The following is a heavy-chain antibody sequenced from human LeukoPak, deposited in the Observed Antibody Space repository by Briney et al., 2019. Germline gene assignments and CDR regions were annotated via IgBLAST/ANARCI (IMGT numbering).Heavy chain of an antibody. J-gene: IGHJ5*02. D-gene: IGHD6-6*01. Sequence: SETLSLTCTVSGGSISSNSYYWGWIRQPPGKGLEWIGSIYYSGSTYYNPSLKSRVTISVDTSKNQFSLKLSSVTAADTAVYYCARCWYSSSANWFDPWGKGTLVTVSS. CDR1: GGSISSNSYY. CDR2: IYYSGST. CDR3: ARCWYSSSANWFDP. V-gene: IGHV4-39*01.